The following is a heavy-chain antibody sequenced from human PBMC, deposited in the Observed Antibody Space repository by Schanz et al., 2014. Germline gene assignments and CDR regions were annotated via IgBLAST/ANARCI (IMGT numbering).Heavy chain of an antibody. V-gene: IGHV4-34*01. Sequence: QVQLQQWGAGLLKPSETLSLTCGVFGGSFSGYYWSWIRQPPGKGLEWIGESYHTGSTNYNPSLKSRITNAVDTSNSQFSMKLGSVTAAGTAVYYCARGNSVDYGDAFFNCYYYYMDVWGKGTTVTVSS. CDR1: GGSFSGYY. D-gene: IGHD4-17*01. CDR2: SYHTGST. CDR3: ARGNSVDYGDAFFNCYYYYMDV. J-gene: IGHJ6*03.